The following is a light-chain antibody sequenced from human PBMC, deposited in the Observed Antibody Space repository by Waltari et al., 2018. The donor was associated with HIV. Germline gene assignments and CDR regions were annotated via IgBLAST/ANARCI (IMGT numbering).Light chain of an antibody. Sequence: QSALTQPASVSGSPGQSITISCTGTSSDVGGYNYVSWYQQHPGKAPKRLISEVRNRPSGISNRFSGSKSGNTASLTISGLQTEDEANYYCSSYTTSTTPVVFGGGTKLTVL. CDR2: EVR. V-gene: IGLV2-14*01. CDR3: SSYTTSTTPVV. J-gene: IGLJ2*01. CDR1: SSDVGGYNY.